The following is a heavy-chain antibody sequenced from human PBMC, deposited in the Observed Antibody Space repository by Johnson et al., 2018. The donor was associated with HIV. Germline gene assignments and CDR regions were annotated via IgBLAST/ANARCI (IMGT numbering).Heavy chain of an antibody. J-gene: IGHJ3*02. D-gene: IGHD6-25*01. CDR3: ATIAAHGAAFDI. V-gene: IGHV3-74*02. Sequence: VQLVESGGALVQPGGSLRLSCEVSGFTISTFWMHWVRQVPGKGLMWVSRISGDGSSSSYADSVKGRFTISRDNAKNTLYLQMNSLRPEDTAAYYCATIAAHGAAFDIWGQGTMVTVSS. CDR2: ISGDGSSS. CDR1: GFTISTFW.